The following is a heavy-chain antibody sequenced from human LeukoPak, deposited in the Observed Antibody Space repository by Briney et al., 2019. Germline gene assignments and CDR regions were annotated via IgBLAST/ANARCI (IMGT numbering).Heavy chain of an antibody. CDR2: IYTSGST. D-gene: IGHD3-3*01. V-gene: IGHV4-4*07. J-gene: IGHJ4*02. CDR1: GGSFSSYY. Sequence: SETLSLTCTVSGGSFSSYYWSWIRQPAGKGLEWIVRIYTSGSTNYNPSLKSRVTMSVDTSKNQFSLKLSSVTAADTAVYYCARLVRLDDFWSGYFYDYWGQGTLVTVSS. CDR3: ARLVRLDDFWSGYFYDY.